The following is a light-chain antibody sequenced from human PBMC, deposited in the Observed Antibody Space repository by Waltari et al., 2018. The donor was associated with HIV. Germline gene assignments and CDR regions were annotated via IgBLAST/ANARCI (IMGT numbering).Light chain of an antibody. Sequence: IQKTQSPPHLSASGGDRITITCRARQNIRRDLGWYQQKPGKAPKLLIYAASTLQTGVSSRFRGGGSGTDFTLTINGLQSEDSATYYCLQDDSFPLTFGPGTKVDLK. V-gene: IGKV1-6*01. CDR1: QNIRRD. CDR2: AAS. J-gene: IGKJ3*01. CDR3: LQDDSFPLT.